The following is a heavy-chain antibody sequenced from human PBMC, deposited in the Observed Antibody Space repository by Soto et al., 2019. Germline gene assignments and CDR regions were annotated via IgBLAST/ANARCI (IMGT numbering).Heavy chain of an antibody. V-gene: IGHV4-61*08. Sequence: SEPLSLTYTVSGDSGSSRGNYWSWIRHPPGDGLEWIAYIHYSGSVNYNPSLKSRVTISVDTSKNQVSLRLNSVTAADTAFYYCARGGGYCGSTSCHTYYFDYWGQGPLVTVSS. CDR2: IHYSGSV. CDR1: GDSGSSRGNY. CDR3: ARGGGYCGSTSCHTYYFDY. D-gene: IGHD2-2*02. J-gene: IGHJ4*02.